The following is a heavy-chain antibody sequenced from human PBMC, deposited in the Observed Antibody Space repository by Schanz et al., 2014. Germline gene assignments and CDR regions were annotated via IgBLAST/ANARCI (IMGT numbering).Heavy chain of an antibody. V-gene: IGHV1-69*02. CDR1: GGTFSSYT. CDR3: ARAGQDYSDSSGYATYDFGN. Sequence: QVQLVQSGAEVKKPGSSVKVSCKASGGTFSSYTISWVRQAPGQGLEWMGKIIPILGMENYAQKFQGRVTITADKSTSTAYMELSNLRSEDTAVYYCARAGQDYSDSSGYATYDFGNWGQGTLVTVSS. J-gene: IGHJ4*02. D-gene: IGHD3-22*01. CDR2: IIPILGME.